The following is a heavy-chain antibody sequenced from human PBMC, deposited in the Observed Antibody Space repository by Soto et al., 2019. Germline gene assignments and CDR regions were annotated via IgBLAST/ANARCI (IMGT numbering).Heavy chain of an antibody. CDR3: ARSAPLGWEPSRIDY. V-gene: IGHV4-31*03. CDR1: GGSISSGGYY. CDR2: IYYSGST. Sequence: SETLSLTCTVSGGSISSGGYYWSWIRQHPGKGLEWIGYIYYSGSTYYNPSLKSRVTISVDTSKNQFSLKLSSVTAADTAVYYCARSAPLGWEPSRIDYWGQGTLVTVSS. D-gene: IGHD1-26*01. J-gene: IGHJ4*02.